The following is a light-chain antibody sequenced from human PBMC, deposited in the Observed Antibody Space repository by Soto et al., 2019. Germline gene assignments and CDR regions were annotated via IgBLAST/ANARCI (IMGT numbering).Light chain of an antibody. Sequence: EIVLTQSPATLSSFPGDRVSLSCRASQAVKTRLAWYQHKPGQAPRLLIYLTSNRAAGIPARFSGSGPETDFTLTISDVEPEDFAVYYCHQRQSWPRTFGQGTKVDIK. CDR1: QAVKTR. J-gene: IGKJ1*01. CDR3: HQRQSWPRT. V-gene: IGKV3D-11*01. CDR2: LTS.